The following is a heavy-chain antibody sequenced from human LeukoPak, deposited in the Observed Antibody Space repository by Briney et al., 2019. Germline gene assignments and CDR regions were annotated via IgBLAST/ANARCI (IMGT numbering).Heavy chain of an antibody. CDR3: ARAKYSSRWSLDY. CDR2: IDSNGGGA. Sequence: GGSLRLSCATSGFTFNIYWMQWVRQVPGKGLVWVSRIDSNGGGATYADSVKGRFTTSRDNGNNTMYLQMNSLRAEDTAIYYCARAKYSSRWSLDYWGQGTLVTVSS. CDR1: GFTFNIYW. V-gene: IGHV3-74*03. J-gene: IGHJ4*02. D-gene: IGHD6-13*01.